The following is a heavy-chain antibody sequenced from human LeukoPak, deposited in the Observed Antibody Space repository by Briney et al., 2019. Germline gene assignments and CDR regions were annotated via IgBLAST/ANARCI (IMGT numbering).Heavy chain of an antibody. CDR1: GGSISSYY. J-gene: IGHJ3*02. CDR2: IYCSGST. D-gene: IGHD2-2*02. Sequence: SETLSLTCTVSGGSISSYYWSWIRQPPGKGLEWIGYIYCSGSTNYNPSLKSRVTISVDTSKNQFSLKLSSVTAADTAVYYCARDRVVVVPAAINKDAFDIWGQGTMVTVSS. CDR3: ARDRVVVVPAAINKDAFDI. V-gene: IGHV4-59*01.